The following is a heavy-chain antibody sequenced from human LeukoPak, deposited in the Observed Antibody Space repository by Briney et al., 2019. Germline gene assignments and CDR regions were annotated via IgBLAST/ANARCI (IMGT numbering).Heavy chain of an antibody. CDR1: GGTFSSYA. V-gene: IGHV1-69*04. D-gene: IGHD5-18*01. CDR3: ARAGYTNNWFDP. J-gene: IGHJ5*02. CDR2: IIPIFGIA. Sequence: SVKVSCKASGGTFSSYAISWVRQAPGQGLEWMGRIIPIFGIANYAQKFQGRVTITADKSTSTAHMELSSLRSEDTAVYYCARAGYTNNWFDPWGQGTLVTVSS.